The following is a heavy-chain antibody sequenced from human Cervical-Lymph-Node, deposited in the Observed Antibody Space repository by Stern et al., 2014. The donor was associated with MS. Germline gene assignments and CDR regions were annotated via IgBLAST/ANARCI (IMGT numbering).Heavy chain of an antibody. CDR1: GFKFSIYW. V-gene: IGHV5-51*01. J-gene: IGHJ4*02. D-gene: IGHD1-14*01. Sequence: EVQLEESGAELIRPGEALKISCKGSGFKFSIYWIAWVRQMPGTGLEWMGILYPGDSETRYSPSFQGQVTMSADKSTSTAYLQWSSLNASDTAMYFCARQTTAWASDVWGQGTLVTVSS. CDR3: ARQTTAWASDV. CDR2: LYPGDSET.